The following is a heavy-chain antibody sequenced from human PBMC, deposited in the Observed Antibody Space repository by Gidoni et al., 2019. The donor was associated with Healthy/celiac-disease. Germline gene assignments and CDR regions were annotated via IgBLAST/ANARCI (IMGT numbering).Heavy chain of an antibody. J-gene: IGHJ5*02. CDR3: ARFPPQRRGNLGNWFDP. CDR2: INHSGST. V-gene: IGHV4-34*01. Sequence: QVQLQQWGAGLLKPSETLSLTCAVYGGSFRGYYWSWIRQPPGKGLEWIGEINHSGSTNYNPSLKSRVTISVDTSKNQFSLKLSSVTAADTAVYYCARFPPQRRGNLGNWFDPWGQGTLVTVSS. D-gene: IGHD1-7*01. CDR1: GGSFRGYY.